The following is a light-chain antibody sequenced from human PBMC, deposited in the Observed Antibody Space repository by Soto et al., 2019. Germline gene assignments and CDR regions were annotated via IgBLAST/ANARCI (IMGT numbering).Light chain of an antibody. Sequence: QSVLTQPPSGSGTPGQRVTISCSGSSSNIGSNTVNWYQQLPGTAPKLLIYSNNQRPSGVPDRFSGSKSGTSASLAISGLQSEDEADYYCAAWDDSLNGVYVFGTGTKVTVL. J-gene: IGLJ1*01. CDR3: AAWDDSLNGVYV. CDR1: SSNIGSNT. V-gene: IGLV1-44*01. CDR2: SNN.